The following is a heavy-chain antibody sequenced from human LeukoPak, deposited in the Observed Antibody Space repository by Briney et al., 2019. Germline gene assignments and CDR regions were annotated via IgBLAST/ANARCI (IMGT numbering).Heavy chain of an antibody. CDR3: ARDPHGSGSDY. D-gene: IGHD3-10*01. V-gene: IGHV4-59*01. CDR2: IYYSGGT. J-gene: IGHJ4*02. CDR1: AGSIGSYC. Sequence: PSESLSLACTVSAGSIGSYCWSWIRQPPGNGLEWIGYIYYSGGTNNNPSLKSRVTISVDTSKNQFSLKLSSVTAADTAVYYCARDPHGSGSDYWGQGTLVTVSS.